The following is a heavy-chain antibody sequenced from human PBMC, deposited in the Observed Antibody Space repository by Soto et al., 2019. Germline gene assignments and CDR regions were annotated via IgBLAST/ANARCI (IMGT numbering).Heavy chain of an antibody. V-gene: IGHV3-64D*06. J-gene: IGHJ4*02. D-gene: IGHD3-10*01. Sequence: GGSLRLSCAASGFTFSSYAMHWVRQAPGKGLEYVSAISSTGSNTFYADSVKGRFTISRDNSKNTLYLQMSSLRADDTAVYYCAKVIAAYSSGNYDYWGQGTLVTVPS. CDR1: GFTFSSYA. CDR2: ISSTGSNT. CDR3: AKVIAAYSSGNYDY.